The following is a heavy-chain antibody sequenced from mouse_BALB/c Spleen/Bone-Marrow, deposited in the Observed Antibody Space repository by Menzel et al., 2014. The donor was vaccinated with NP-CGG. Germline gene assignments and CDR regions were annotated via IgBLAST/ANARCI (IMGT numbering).Heavy chain of an antibody. CDR2: INPNSGGT. J-gene: IGHJ2*01. CDR1: GYTFTEYT. V-gene: IGHV1-18*01. Sequence: VHVKQSGPELVKPGASVKISCKTSGYTFTEYTMHWVKQSHGKSLEWIGGINPNSGGTGYNQKFKGKATLTVDKSSSTAYMELRSLTSEDSAVYYCAIPAYYRYDGYWGQGTTLTVSS. CDR3: AIPAYYRYDGY. D-gene: IGHD2-14*01.